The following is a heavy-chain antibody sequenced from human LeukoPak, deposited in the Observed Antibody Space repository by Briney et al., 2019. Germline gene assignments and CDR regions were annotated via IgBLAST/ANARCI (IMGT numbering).Heavy chain of an antibody. V-gene: IGHV3-74*01. CDR3: TTDHDTSSWTFIY. D-gene: IGHD6-13*01. J-gene: IGHJ4*02. CDR1: GFTFSSYW. Sequence: PGGSLRLSCAASGFTFSSYWMHWVRQAPGKGLVWVSHVNSDGSSTTYADSVKGRFTISRDNAKNTLYLQMNSLKTEDTAVYYCTTDHDTSSWTFIYWGQGTLVTVSS. CDR2: VNSDGSST.